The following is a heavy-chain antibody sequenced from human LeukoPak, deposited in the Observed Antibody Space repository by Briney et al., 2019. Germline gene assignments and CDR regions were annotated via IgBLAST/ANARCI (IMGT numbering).Heavy chain of an antibody. Sequence: GGSLRLSCEGSGFNFMSFAMHWVRQASGKGLEWVGRIRSKANIYATAYAASVEGRFTISRDDSKNTAYLQMSSLKTEDTAVYYCTRPCSNSCSSYGDYWGQGILVTVSP. CDR3: TRPCSNSCSSYGDY. J-gene: IGHJ4*02. CDR2: IRSKANIYAT. V-gene: IGHV3-73*01. CDR1: GFNFMSFA. D-gene: IGHD2/OR15-2a*01.